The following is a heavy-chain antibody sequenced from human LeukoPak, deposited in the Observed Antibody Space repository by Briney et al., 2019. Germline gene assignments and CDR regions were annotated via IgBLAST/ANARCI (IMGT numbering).Heavy chain of an antibody. V-gene: IGHV4-4*07. CDR1: GGSISSYY. Sequence: SETLSLTCTASGGSISSYYWSWIRQPAGKGLEWIGRIYISGSTNYNPSLKSRVTMSVDTSKNQFSLKLSSVTAADTAVYYCASYDSIGYNWFDPWGQGTLVTVSS. J-gene: IGHJ5*02. CDR2: IYISGST. D-gene: IGHD3-22*01. CDR3: ASYDSIGYNWFDP.